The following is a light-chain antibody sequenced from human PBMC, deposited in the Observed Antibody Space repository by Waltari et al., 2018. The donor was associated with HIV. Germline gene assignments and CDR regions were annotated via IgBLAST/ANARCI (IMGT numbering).Light chain of an antibody. Sequence: QSVLTQPPSASGTPGQRVTISCSGSSSNIGSHYVSWYQQLPGTAPKLLIYSNTQRPSGVPDRISGSKSGTSASLAISGLQSVDEADYYCAAWDDSLNAWVFGGGTKLTVL. CDR2: SNT. V-gene: IGLV1-44*01. CDR1: SSNIGSHY. J-gene: IGLJ3*02. CDR3: AAWDDSLNAWV.